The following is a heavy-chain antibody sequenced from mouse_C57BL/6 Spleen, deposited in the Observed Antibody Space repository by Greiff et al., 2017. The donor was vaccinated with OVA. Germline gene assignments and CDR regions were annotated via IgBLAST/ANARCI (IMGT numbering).Heavy chain of an antibody. V-gene: IGHV1-69*01. CDR2: IDPSDSYT. D-gene: IGHD3-3*01. Sequence: QVQLQQPGAELVMPGASVKLSCKASGYTFTSYWMHWVKQRPGQGLAWIGEIDPSDSYTNYNQKFKGKSTLTVDKSSSTAYMQLSSLTSEDSAVYYCARIEGGTWYFDVWGTGTTVTVSS. CDR1: GYTFTSYW. J-gene: IGHJ1*03. CDR3: ARIEGGTWYFDV.